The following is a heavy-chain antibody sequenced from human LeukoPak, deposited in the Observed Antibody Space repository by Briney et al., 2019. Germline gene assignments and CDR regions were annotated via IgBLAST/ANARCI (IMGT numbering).Heavy chain of an antibody. D-gene: IGHD4-17*01. CDR1: GFTFNSYA. CDR2: ISGSGGST. J-gene: IGHJ4*02. Sequence: PPGGSLRLSCAASGFTFNSYAMSWVRQAPGKGLEWVSAISGSGGSTYHADSMRGRFTISRDNSKNTLYLQMNSLRAEDTAVYYCAKTPGYTTVTSHDYWGQGTLVTVSS. V-gene: IGHV3-23*01. CDR3: AKTPGYTTVTSHDY.